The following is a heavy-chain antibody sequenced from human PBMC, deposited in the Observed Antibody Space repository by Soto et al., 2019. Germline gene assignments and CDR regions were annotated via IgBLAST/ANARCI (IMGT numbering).Heavy chain of an antibody. CDR3: AQTIVGIPTGFDP. Sequence: ASVKVSCKASGYTFTSYAMHWVRQAPGQRLEWMGWINAGNGNTKYSQKFQGRVTITREKSASTAYMELSSLRSEDTAGYYCAQTIVGIPTGFDPWGQGTLVTVSS. V-gene: IGHV1-3*01. CDR2: INAGNGNT. CDR1: GYTFTSYA. J-gene: IGHJ5*02. D-gene: IGHD2-21*01.